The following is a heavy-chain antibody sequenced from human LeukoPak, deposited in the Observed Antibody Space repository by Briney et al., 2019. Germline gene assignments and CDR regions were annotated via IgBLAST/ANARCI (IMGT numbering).Heavy chain of an antibody. CDR1: GGSISSGGYY. Sequence: TLSLTCAVSGGSISSGGYYWSWIRQPPGKGLEWIGYIYHSGSTYYNPSLKSRVTISVDRSKNQFSLKLSSVTAADTAVYYCARVDRAATGSPWGQGTLVTVSS. D-gene: IGHD6-25*01. CDR3: ARVDRAATGSP. V-gene: IGHV4-30-2*01. J-gene: IGHJ4*02. CDR2: IYHSGST.